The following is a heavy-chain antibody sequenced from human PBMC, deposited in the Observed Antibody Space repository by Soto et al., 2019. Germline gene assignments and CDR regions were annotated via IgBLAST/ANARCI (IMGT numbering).Heavy chain of an antibody. CDR3: ARWDVVVVAATGTAQFDP. J-gene: IGHJ5*02. CDR1: GGSISSGGYY. V-gene: IGHV4-31*03. Sequence: QVQLQESGPGLVKPSQTLSLTCTVSGGSISSGGYYWSWIRQHPGKGREWIGYIYYSGSTYYNPSLKSRVTISVDTSKNQFSLKLSSVTAADTAVYYCARWDVVVVAATGTAQFDPWGQGTLVTVSS. D-gene: IGHD2-15*01. CDR2: IYYSGST.